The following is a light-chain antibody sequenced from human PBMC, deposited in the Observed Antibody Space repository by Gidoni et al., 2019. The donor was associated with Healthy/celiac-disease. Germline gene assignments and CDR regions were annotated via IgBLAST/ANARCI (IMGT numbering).Light chain of an antibody. J-gene: IGKJ1*01. CDR1: QSVSSSF. V-gene: IGKV3-20*01. Sequence: EIVLTQSPVTLSLSPGEKATLSCRTSQSVSSSFLAWYQQKPGQAPRLLIYGASSRATGIPDRVSGSGSGTDFILTISRLEPEDFAVYYCQQYGSSPWTFGQGTKVEIK. CDR3: QQYGSSPWT. CDR2: GAS.